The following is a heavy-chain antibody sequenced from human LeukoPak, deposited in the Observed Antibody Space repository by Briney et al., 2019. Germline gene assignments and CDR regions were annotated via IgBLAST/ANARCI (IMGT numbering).Heavy chain of an antibody. CDR3: ARDHALDY. CDR2: INPNSGGT. Sequence: EASVKVSCKASGYTFTSYDINWVRQATGQGLEWMGWINPNSGGTNYAQKFQGRVTMTRDTSISTAYMELSRLRSDDTAVYYCARDHALDYWGQGTLVTVSS. J-gene: IGHJ4*02. V-gene: IGHV1-2*02. CDR1: GYTFTSYD.